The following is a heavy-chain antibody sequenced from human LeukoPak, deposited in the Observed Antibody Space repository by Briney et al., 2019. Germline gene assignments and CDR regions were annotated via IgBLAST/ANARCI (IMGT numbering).Heavy chain of an antibody. CDR1: GFILRTYA. CDR2: IGGSDDTT. D-gene: IGHD2-15*01. V-gene: IGHV3-23*01. J-gene: IGHJ4*02. CDR3: AKGLVVNDNYFDN. Sequence: GGSLRLSCAASGFILRTYAMNWVRQVPGKGLEWVSSIGGSDDTTYYADSVKGRFTISSDFSTNTVSLQMNSLRAEDTAVYFCAKGLVVNDNYFDNWGQGTLVTVSS.